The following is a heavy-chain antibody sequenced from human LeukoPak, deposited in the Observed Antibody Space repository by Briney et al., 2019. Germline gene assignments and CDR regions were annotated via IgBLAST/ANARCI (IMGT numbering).Heavy chain of an antibody. V-gene: IGHV3-30*18. CDR2: ISYDGRDK. J-gene: IGHJ6*02. D-gene: IGHD5-18*01. CDR3: AKDLVSYGPSDGMDV. CDR1: GFTFHTYG. Sequence: PGRSLRLSCAASGFTFHTYGMHWVRQAAGKGLEWVAFISYDGRDKYYADSVKGRFTISRDNSKNTVDVQMNSLRPEDTGVYYCAKDLVSYGPSDGMDVWGQGTTVTVSS.